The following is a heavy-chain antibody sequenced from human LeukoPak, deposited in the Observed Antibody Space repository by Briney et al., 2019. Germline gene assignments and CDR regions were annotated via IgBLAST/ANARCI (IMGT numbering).Heavy chain of an antibody. CDR1: GFTFSRYG. Sequence: GGSLRLSCAASGFTFSRYGIHWVRQAPGKGLEWVAVISYDGSKKYYVDSVKGRFTISRDNSKNTLYLQMNSLRAEDTAVYYCAKDYLIAFGGVRGFDYWGQGTLVTVSS. V-gene: IGHV3-30*18. CDR2: ISYDGSKK. J-gene: IGHJ4*02. D-gene: IGHD3-16*01. CDR3: AKDYLIAFGGVRGFDY.